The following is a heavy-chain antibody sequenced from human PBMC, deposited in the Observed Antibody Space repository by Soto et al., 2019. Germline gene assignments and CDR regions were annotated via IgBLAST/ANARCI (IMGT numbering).Heavy chain of an antibody. CDR2: IYYSGST. CDR1: GGSISSGGYY. V-gene: IGHV4-31*03. CDR3: ARGLGYCSGGSCYPAPYGMDV. Sequence: PSETLSLTCTVSGGSISSGGYYWSWIRHHPGKGLEWIGYIYYSGSTYYNPSLKSRVTISVDTSKNQFSLKLSSVTAADTAVYYCARGLGYCSGGSCYPAPYGMDVWGQGTTVTVSS. D-gene: IGHD2-15*01. J-gene: IGHJ6*02.